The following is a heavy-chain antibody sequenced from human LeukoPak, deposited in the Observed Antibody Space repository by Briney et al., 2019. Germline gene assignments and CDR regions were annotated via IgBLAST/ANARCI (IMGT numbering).Heavy chain of an antibody. Sequence: SVKVSCKASGGTFSSYAISWVRQAPGQGLEWMEGIIPIFGTANYAQKFQGRVTITADESTSTAYMELSSLRSEDTAVYCCARGGQTAMVTRYYYYYMDVWGKGTTVTVSS. CDR2: IIPIFGTA. CDR1: GGTFSSYA. D-gene: IGHD5-18*01. CDR3: ARGGQTAMVTRYYYYYMDV. V-gene: IGHV1-69*13. J-gene: IGHJ6*03.